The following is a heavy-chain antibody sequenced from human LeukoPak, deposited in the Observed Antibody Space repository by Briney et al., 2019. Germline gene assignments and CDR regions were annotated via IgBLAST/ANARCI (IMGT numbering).Heavy chain of an antibody. CDR3: AGAEPRGIIWYPY. CDR2: IYYSGST. Sequence: SETLSLTCTVSGGSISSYYWSWIRQPPGKGLEWIGYIYYSGSTNYNPSLKSRVTISVDTSKNQFSLKLSSVTAADTAVYYCAGAEPRGIIWYPYWGQGTLVTVSS. V-gene: IGHV4-59*12. CDR1: GGSISSYY. D-gene: IGHD6-13*01. J-gene: IGHJ4*02.